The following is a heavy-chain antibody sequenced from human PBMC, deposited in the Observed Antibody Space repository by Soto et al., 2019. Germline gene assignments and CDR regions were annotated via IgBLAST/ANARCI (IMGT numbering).Heavy chain of an antibody. CDR2: ISYHGSNQ. CDR1: GFTFSSYC. Sequence: GGSLRLSCAACGFTFSSYCIHWVRQAPCKGLEWVALISYHGSNQYYADSVKGRFTISRDNSKKTLYLQMNSLRAEDTAVYYCAKPKKAHFAVVTSYFDYWGQGTLVTVSS. CDR3: AKPKKAHFAVVTSYFDY. V-gene: IGHV3-30*18. J-gene: IGHJ4*02. D-gene: IGHD3-3*01.